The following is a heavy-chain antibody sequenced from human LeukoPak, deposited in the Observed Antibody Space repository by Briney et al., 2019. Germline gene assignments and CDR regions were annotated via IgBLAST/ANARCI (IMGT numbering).Heavy chain of an antibody. CDR1: GYSFTDYY. CDR3: AKVHGQIYSGSYSLDY. J-gene: IGHJ4*02. D-gene: IGHD1-26*01. CDR2: IKPNNGDT. Sequence: ASVTVSCKVSGYSFTDYYMHWLRQAPGQGLEWMGWIKPNNGDTYYTQTFQGRVTMTRDTSINTAYMALSSLRSDDTAVYYCAKVHGQIYSGSYSLDYWGQGTLVTVSS. V-gene: IGHV1-2*02.